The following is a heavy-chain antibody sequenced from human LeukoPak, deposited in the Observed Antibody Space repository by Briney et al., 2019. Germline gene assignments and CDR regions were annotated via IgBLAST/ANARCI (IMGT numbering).Heavy chain of an antibody. CDR2: IYHSGST. D-gene: IGHD6-13*01. V-gene: IGHV4-4*02. J-gene: IGHJ4*02. CDR3: ARVVPRTAARIDY. Sequence: PSETLSLTCAASGGSISSSNWWSWVRQPPGQGLEWIGEIYHSGSTNYNPSLKSRVTISVDKSKNQFSLKLSSVTAADTAVYYCARVVPRTAARIDYWGQGTLVTVSS. CDR1: GGSISSSNW.